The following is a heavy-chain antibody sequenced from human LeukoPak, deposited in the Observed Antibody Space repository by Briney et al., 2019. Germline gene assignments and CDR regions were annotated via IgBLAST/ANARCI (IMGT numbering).Heavy chain of an antibody. Sequence: SETLSLTCSVSGASISTYYWSWIRQPPEKGLERIGYIHYSGSTSYNPSLKSRVTMSVDTSNDQFSLKLSSVTAADTAVYYCARTSEGYCSGGNCWDYYYYMDVWGKGTTVTVSS. V-gene: IGHV4-59*08. CDR2: IHYSGST. CDR1: GASISTYY. D-gene: IGHD2-15*01. CDR3: ARTSEGYCSGGNCWDYYYYMDV. J-gene: IGHJ6*03.